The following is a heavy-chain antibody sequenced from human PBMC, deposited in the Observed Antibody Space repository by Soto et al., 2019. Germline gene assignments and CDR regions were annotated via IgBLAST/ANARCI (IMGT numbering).Heavy chain of an antibody. CDR2: ISYDGSNK. D-gene: IGHD5-12*01. CDR1: GFTFSSYG. CDR3: AWLGGYDLGSLLYYYGMDV. V-gene: IGHV3-30*03. J-gene: IGHJ6*02. Sequence: GGSLRLSCAASGFTFSSYGMHWVRQAPGKGLEWVAVISYDGSNKYYADSVKGRFTISRDNSKNTLYLQMNSLRAEDTAVYYCAWLGGYDLGSLLYYYGMDVWGQGTTVTVSS.